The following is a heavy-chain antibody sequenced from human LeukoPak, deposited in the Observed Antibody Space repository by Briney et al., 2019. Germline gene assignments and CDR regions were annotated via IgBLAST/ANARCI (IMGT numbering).Heavy chain of an antibody. J-gene: IGHJ4*02. CDR1: GFSFSSYA. CDR2: ISFDGSNK. CDR3: ARDATELWGPRYYFDY. V-gene: IGHV3-30-3*01. D-gene: IGHD7-27*01. Sequence: PGGSLRLSCAASGFSFSSYAMHWVRQAPDKGLEWVTVISFDGSNKYYADSVKDRFTISRDNSKNTLYLQMNSLRAEDMAVYYCARDATELWGPRYYFDYWGQGTLVTVSS.